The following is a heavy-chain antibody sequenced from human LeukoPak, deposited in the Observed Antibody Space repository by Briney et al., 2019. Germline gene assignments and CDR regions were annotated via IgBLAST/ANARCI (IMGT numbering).Heavy chain of an antibody. Sequence: SETLSLTCTVFGGSISRYYWSWIRQPPGEGLEWIGYINYSGTTNHNPSLKSRVTISVDTSKNRFSLKLSSVTAADTAVYYCASFSSGYVPQKDYWGQGTLVTVSS. CDR1: GGSISRYY. CDR3: ASFSSGYVPQKDY. J-gene: IGHJ4*02. D-gene: IGHD5-12*01. V-gene: IGHV4-59*12. CDR2: INYSGTT.